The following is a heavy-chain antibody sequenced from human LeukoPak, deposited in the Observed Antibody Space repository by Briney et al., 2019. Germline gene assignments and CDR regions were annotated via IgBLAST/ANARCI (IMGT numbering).Heavy chain of an antibody. CDR2: IYYSGST. J-gene: IGHJ6*02. Sequence: SETLSLTCTVSGGSISSSSYYWGWIRQPPGKGLEWIGSIYYSGSTYYNPSLKSRVTISVDTSKNQFSLKLSSVTAADTAVYYCARPNHGYSYGNYVGMDVWGQGTTVTVSS. CDR1: GGSISSSSYY. CDR3: ARPNHGYSYGNYVGMDV. V-gene: IGHV4-39*01. D-gene: IGHD5-18*01.